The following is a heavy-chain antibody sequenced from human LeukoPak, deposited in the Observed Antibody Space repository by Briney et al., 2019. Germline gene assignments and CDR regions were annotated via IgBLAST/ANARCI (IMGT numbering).Heavy chain of an antibody. CDR2: IYHSGST. CDR3: ARGGVYGSGERFDY. D-gene: IGHD3-10*01. V-gene: IGHV4-4*02. Sequence: SGTLSLTCAVSGDPISSSNWWSWVRQPPGKGLEWIGEIYHSGSTNYNPSLKSGVTISVDKSKNQFSLKLSSVTAADTAVYYCARGGVYGSGERFDYWGQGTLVTVSS. CDR1: GDPISSSNW. J-gene: IGHJ4*02.